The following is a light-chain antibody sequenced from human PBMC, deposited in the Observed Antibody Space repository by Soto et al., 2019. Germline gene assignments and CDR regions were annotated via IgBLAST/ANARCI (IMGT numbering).Light chain of an antibody. Sequence: IVVSQSPATLSLSPGERATLSCRASQSISSKLAWYQQKPGQAPRLLLCRTSSRATGFPARFSGSGSGTEFNLTISSLQSEDFGVYYCQQYNNWPRATFGGGTKVDIK. CDR3: QQYNNWPRAT. V-gene: IGKV3-15*01. CDR1: QSISSK. CDR2: RTS. J-gene: IGKJ4*01.